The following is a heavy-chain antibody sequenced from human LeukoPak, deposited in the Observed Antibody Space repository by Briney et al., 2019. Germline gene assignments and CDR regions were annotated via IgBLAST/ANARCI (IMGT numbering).Heavy chain of an antibody. Sequence: SVKVSRKASGFTFTISAVQWVRHARGQRLELVGWIVVGSGNTNYAQKFQERVTITRDMSTSTAYMELSSLRSEDTAVYYCAAETSGNIVATANFDYWGQGTLVTVSS. CDR3: AAETSGNIVATANFDY. CDR2: IVVGSGNT. V-gene: IGHV1-58*01. CDR1: GFTFTISA. J-gene: IGHJ4*02. D-gene: IGHD5-12*01.